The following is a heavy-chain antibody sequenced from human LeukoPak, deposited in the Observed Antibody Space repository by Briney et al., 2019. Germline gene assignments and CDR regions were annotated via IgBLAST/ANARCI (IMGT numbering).Heavy chain of an antibody. D-gene: IGHD6-6*01. J-gene: IGHJ6*03. V-gene: IGHV1-2*06. CDR2: INPNSGGT. CDR3: ARDSSSVNYYYYYYMDV. Sequence: ASVKVSCKASGYTFTGYYMHWVRQAPGQGLEWMGRINPNSGGTNYAQKFQGRVTMTRDTSISKAYMELSRLRSDDTAVYYCARDSSSVNYYYYYYMDVWGKGTTVTVSS. CDR1: GYTFTGYY.